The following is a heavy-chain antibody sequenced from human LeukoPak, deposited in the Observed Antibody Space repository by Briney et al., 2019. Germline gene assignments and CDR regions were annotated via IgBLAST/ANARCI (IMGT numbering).Heavy chain of an antibody. Sequence: GTSVKVSCKASGGTFSSYAISWVRQAPGQGLEWMGGIIPIFGTANYAQKFQGRVTITADESTSTAYMELSSLRSEDTAVYYCARASSYSYGLEYYYMDVWGKGTTVTISS. CDR3: ARASSYSYGLEYYYMDV. CDR2: IIPIFGTA. V-gene: IGHV1-69*13. J-gene: IGHJ6*03. D-gene: IGHD5-18*01. CDR1: GGTFSSYA.